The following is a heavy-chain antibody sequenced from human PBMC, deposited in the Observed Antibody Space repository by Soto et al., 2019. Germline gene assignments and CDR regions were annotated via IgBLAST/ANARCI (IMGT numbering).Heavy chain of an antibody. CDR2: IWYDGSNK. Sequence: GGSLRLSCAASGFTFSSYGMHWVRQAPGKGLEWVAVIWYDGSNKYYADSVKGRFTISRDNSKNTLYLQMNSLRAEDTAVYYCARDQEVYGDYPGVDYWGQGTLVTVSS. CDR1: GFTFSSYG. D-gene: IGHD4-17*01. CDR3: ARDQEVYGDYPGVDY. V-gene: IGHV3-33*01. J-gene: IGHJ4*02.